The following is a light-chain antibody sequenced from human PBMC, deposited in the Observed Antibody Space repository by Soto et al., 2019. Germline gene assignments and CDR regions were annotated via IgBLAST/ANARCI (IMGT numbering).Light chain of an antibody. CDR2: DVS. CDR1: SSDVGGYNY. CDR3: SSYTPSNTRQIV. Sequence: QSVLTHAASLSGSPGQSISISCTGTSSDVGGYNYVSWYQQHPGKAPKFMIYDVSNRPSGVSNRFSGSKSGNTASLTISGLQAEDEADYYCSSYTPSNTRQIVFGTGTKVTVL. V-gene: IGLV2-14*01. J-gene: IGLJ1*01.